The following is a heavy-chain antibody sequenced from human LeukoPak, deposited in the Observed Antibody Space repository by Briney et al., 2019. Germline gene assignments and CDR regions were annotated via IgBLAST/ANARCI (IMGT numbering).Heavy chain of an antibody. V-gene: IGHV3-48*04. CDR2: ISSSGSTI. CDR3: ARDYHCGGDCYSGPLDY. D-gene: IGHD2-21*02. J-gene: IGHJ4*02. CDR1: GLTFSSYG. Sequence: GGSLRLSCEASGLTFSSYGMSWVRQAPGKGLQWVSYISSSGSTIYYADSVKGRFTISRDNAKNSLYLQMNSLRAEDTAVYYCARDYHCGGDCYSGPLDYWGQGTLVTVSS.